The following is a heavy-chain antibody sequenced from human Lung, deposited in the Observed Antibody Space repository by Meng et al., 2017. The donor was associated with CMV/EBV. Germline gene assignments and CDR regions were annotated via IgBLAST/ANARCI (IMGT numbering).Heavy chain of an antibody. CDR2: ISGSGGST. V-gene: IGHV3-23*01. D-gene: IGHD2-8*02. CDR1: GFTFSSYA. J-gene: IGHJ4*02. CDR3: AKGGWSKPPNWL. Sequence: ESLKISXAASGFTFSSYAMSWVRQAPGKGLEWVSAISGSGGSTYYADSVKGRFTISRDNSKNTLYLQMNSLRAEDTAVYYCAKGGWSKPPNWLWGQGTLVTVSS.